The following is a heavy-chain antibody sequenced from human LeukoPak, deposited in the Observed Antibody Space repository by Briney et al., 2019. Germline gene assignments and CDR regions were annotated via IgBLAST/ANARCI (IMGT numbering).Heavy chain of an antibody. V-gene: IGHV3-64D*09. D-gene: IGHD6-6*01. Sequence: GGTLRLSCSASGFTFSSYTMHWVRQAPGKGLEYVSGISSNGGSTCYADSVKGRFTISRDNSKNTLYLQMSSLRAEDTALYYCVKDVSSSSEFWGQGSLVTVSS. J-gene: IGHJ4*02. CDR2: ISSNGGST. CDR1: GFTFSSYT. CDR3: VKDVSSSSEF.